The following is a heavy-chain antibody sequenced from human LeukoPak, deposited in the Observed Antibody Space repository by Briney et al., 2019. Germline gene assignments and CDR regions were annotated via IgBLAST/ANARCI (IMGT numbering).Heavy chain of an antibody. Sequence: ASVKVSCKASGGTFSSYAISWVRQAPGQRLEWMGWINAGNGNTKYSQKFQGRVTITRDTSASTAYMELSSLRSEDTAVYYCAREEVYYYDSSGYPLMDYWGQGTLVTVSS. D-gene: IGHD3-22*01. CDR1: GGTFSSYA. CDR3: AREEVYYYDSSGYPLMDY. V-gene: IGHV1-3*01. CDR2: INAGNGNT. J-gene: IGHJ4*02.